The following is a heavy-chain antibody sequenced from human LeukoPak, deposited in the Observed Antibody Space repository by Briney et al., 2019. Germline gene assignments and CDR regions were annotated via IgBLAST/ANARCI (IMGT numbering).Heavy chain of an antibody. CDR3: AKNLRIVVVITGFDY. CDR1: GFTFSSYA. V-gene: IGHV3-23*01. Sequence: PGGSLRLSCAASGFTFSSYAMSWVRQAPGKGLEWVSAISGSGGSTYYADSVKGRFTISRDDSKNTLYLQMNSLRAEDTAVYYCAKNLRIVVVITGFDYWGQGTLVTVSS. J-gene: IGHJ4*02. CDR2: ISGSGGST. D-gene: IGHD3-22*01.